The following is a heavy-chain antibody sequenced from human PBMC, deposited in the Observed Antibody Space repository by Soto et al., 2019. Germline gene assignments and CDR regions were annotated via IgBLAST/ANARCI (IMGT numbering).Heavy chain of an antibody. V-gene: IGHV4-30-4*01. D-gene: IGHD2-2*02. CDR1: GGSISSGDYY. CDR2: IYYSGST. CDR3: ARGAIADDAFDI. Sequence: SETLSLTCAVSGGSISSGDYYWSWIRQPPGKGLEWIGYIYYSGSTYYNPSLKSRVTISVDTSKNQFSLKLSSVTAADTAVYYCARGAIADDAFDIWGQGTMVTVSS. J-gene: IGHJ3*02.